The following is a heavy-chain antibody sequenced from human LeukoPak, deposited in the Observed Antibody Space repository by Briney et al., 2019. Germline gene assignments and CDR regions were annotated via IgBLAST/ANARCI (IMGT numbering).Heavy chain of an antibody. Sequence: PGGSLRLSCAASGFTFDDYAMHWVRQAPGKGLEWVSGISWNSGSIGYADSVKGRFTISRDNAKNSLYLQMNSLRAEDMALYYCAKGPPRRLTYYYYMDVWGKGTTVTVSS. V-gene: IGHV3-9*03. J-gene: IGHJ6*03. CDR2: ISWNSGSI. D-gene: IGHD1-20*01. CDR3: AKGPPRRLTYYYYMDV. CDR1: GFTFDDYA.